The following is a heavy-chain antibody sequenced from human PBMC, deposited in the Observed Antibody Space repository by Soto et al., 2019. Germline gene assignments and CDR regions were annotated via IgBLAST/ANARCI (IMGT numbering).Heavy chain of an antibody. CDR2: SSPYSGNT. CDR1: GYIFVNYG. CDR3: AMLDNYVTPTPQDV. D-gene: IGHD3-16*01. V-gene: IGHV1-18*01. J-gene: IGHJ6*02. Sequence: QVQLVQSGDEVRKPGSSVKVSCKASGYIFVNYGIAWVRQAPGQGLDWMGWSSPYSGNTHYASKVQGRLTMTTDTSTSTADMDLGSLTSDDTAVYYCAMLDNYVTPTPQDVWGQGTTVTVSS.